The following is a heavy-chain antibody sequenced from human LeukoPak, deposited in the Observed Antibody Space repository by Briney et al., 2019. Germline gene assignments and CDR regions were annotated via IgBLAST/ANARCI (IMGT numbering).Heavy chain of an antibody. J-gene: IGHJ4*02. Sequence: ASVKVSCKASGYTFTGYYMHWVRQAPGQGLEWMGWINPNSGGTNYAQKFQGWVTMTRDTSISTAYMELSRLRSDDTAVYYCARVGLVSSSWYYDYWGQGTLVTVSS. CDR1: GYTFTGYY. CDR3: ARVGLVSSSWYYDY. CDR2: INPNSGGT. V-gene: IGHV1-2*04. D-gene: IGHD6-13*01.